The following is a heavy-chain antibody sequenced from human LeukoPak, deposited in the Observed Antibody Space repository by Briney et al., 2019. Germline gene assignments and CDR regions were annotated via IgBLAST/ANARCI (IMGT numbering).Heavy chain of an antibody. Sequence: PSETLSLTCTVSGYSISSGYYWGWIRPPPGKGLEWIGRIYTSGSTNYNPSLKSRVTISVDTSKNQFSLKLSSVTAADTAVYYCARGGDSSGFFDYWGQGTLVTVSS. V-gene: IGHV4-38-2*02. CDR2: IYTSGST. CDR1: GYSISSGYY. D-gene: IGHD3-22*01. J-gene: IGHJ4*02. CDR3: ARGGDSSGFFDY.